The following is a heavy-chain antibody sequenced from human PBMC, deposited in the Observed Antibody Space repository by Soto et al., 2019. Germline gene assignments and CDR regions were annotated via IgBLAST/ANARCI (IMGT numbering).Heavy chain of an antibody. Sequence: GGSLRLSCAASGFTFSSYWMSWVRQAPGKGLEWVANIKQDGSEKYYVDSVKGRFTISRDNAKNSLYLQMNSLRAEDTAVYYCASSPSLRDVVAATDDAFDIWGQGTMVTVSS. CDR2: IKQDGSEK. J-gene: IGHJ3*02. CDR3: ASSPSLRDVVAATDDAFDI. V-gene: IGHV3-7*01. D-gene: IGHD2-15*01. CDR1: GFTFSSYW.